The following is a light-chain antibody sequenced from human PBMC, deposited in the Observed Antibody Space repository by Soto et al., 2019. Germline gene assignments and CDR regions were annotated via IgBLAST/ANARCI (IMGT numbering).Light chain of an antibody. V-gene: IGKV1-5*01. CDR2: DVS. J-gene: IGKJ1*01. CDR3: QQYNSYWT. CDR1: QSISSW. Sequence: DIQKTHSPSTLSAYVGDRVTITCRASQSISSWLAWYQQKPGKAPKLLIYDVSSLESGVPSRFSGSGSGTEFTLTINSLQPDDFATYYCQQYNSYWTFGQGTKVDIK.